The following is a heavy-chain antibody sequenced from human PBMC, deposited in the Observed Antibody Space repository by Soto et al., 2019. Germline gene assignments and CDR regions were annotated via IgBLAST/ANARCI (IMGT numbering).Heavy chain of an antibody. Sequence: SLRLSCAASGFTFSSYAMSWVRRAPGKGLEWVSAISGSGGSTYYADSVKGRFTISRDNSKNTLYLQMNSLRAEDTAVYYCAAPMGSGWPLFDIWGQGTMVTVSS. CDR3: AAPMGSGWPLFDI. D-gene: IGHD6-19*01. CDR2: ISGSGGST. J-gene: IGHJ3*02. V-gene: IGHV3-23*01. CDR1: GFTFSSYA.